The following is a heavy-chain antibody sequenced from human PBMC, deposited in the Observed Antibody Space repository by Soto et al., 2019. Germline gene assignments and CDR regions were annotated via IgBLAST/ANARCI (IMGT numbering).Heavy chain of an antibody. J-gene: IGHJ5*02. D-gene: IGHD6-6*01. CDR1: GFTFSSYS. V-gene: IGHV3-21*01. CDR2: ISSSSSYI. CDR3: ASQRGIAARRDFDP. Sequence: EVQLVESGGGLVKPGGSLRLSCAASGFTFSSYSKNWVRQAPGKGLEWVSSISSSSSYIYYADSVKGRFTISRDNAKNSLYLQMNSLRAEDTAVYYCASQRGIAARRDFDPWGQGTLVTVSS.